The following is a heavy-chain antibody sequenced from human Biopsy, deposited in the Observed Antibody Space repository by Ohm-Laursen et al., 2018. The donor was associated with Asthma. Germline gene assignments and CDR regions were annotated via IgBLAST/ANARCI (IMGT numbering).Heavy chain of an antibody. CDR1: GFSFNSYG. D-gene: IGHD4-17*01. CDR3: ARDRAVTGLNDAFDT. J-gene: IGHJ3*02. CDR2: INWNGGST. V-gene: IGHV3-20*01. Sequence: SLRLSCAASGFSFNSYGMHWVRQAPGKGLEWVSGINWNGGSTGYADSVKGRFTISRDNAKNSLYLQMNSLRAEDTALYHCARDRAVTGLNDAFDTWGQGTMVTVSS.